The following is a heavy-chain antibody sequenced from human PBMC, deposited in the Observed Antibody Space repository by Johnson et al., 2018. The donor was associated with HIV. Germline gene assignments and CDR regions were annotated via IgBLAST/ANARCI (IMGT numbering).Heavy chain of an antibody. V-gene: IGHV3-30*18. Sequence: QVQLVESGGGVVQPGRSLRLSCAASGFTFSSYGMHWVRQAPGKGLEWVAVIYDDGSNRYYADSVKGRFTISRDMSKNTLYLQMNSLRPDDSALYYCAKGEAQEGWIQLQLYALDFWGQGTMVTVSS. CDR2: IYDDGSNR. J-gene: IGHJ3*01. D-gene: IGHD1-1*01. CDR3: AKGEAQEGWIQLQLYALDF. CDR1: GFTFSSYG.